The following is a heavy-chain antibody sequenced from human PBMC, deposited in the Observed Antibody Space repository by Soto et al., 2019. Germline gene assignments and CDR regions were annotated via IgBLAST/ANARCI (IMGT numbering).Heavy chain of an antibody. J-gene: IGHJ6*02. D-gene: IGHD2-8*01. CDR1: GGTFSSYA. V-gene: IGHV1-69*12. Sequence: QVQLVQSGAEVKKPGSSVKVSCKASGGTFSSYAISWVRRAPGQGLEWMGGIIPIFGTANYAQKFQGRVTITADESTSTAYMELSSLRSEDTAVYYCAIGCTNGVCWDYYGMDVWGQGTTVTVSS. CDR3: AIGCTNGVCWDYYGMDV. CDR2: IIPIFGTA.